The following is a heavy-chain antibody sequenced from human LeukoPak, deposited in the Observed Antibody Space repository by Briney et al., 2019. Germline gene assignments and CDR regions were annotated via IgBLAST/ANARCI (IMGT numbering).Heavy chain of an antibody. D-gene: IGHD4-17*01. CDR2: ISGSGGST. Sequence: GGSLRLSCAASGFTFSNYAMSWVRRAPGKGLEGASTISGSGGSTYFADSVKGRFSISRDNSKNTLFLQMNSLRAEDTAVYYCAKLYGEAGAFDIWGQGTMVTVSS. CDR3: AKLYGEAGAFDI. J-gene: IGHJ3*02. V-gene: IGHV3-23*01. CDR1: GFTFSNYA.